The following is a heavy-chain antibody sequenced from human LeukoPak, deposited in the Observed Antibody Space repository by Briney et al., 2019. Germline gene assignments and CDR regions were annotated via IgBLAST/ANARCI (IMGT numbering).Heavy chain of an antibody. CDR1: GDSVSSKSAA. J-gene: IGHJ4*02. CDR3: ARIATKDGRDY. CDR2: TYYRSKWFN. Sequence: SQTLSLTCAISGDSVSSKSAAWNWIRQFPSRGLEWLGRTYYRSKWFNEYAVSEKSRISINPDTAKNQFSLQLNSVTPDDTAVYYCARIATKDGRDYWGQGILVTVSS. D-gene: IGHD5-12*01. V-gene: IGHV6-1*01.